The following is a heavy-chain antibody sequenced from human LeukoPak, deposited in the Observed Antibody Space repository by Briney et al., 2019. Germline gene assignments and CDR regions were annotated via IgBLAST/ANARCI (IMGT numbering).Heavy chain of an antibody. V-gene: IGHV3-74*01. Sequence: GGSLRLSCAASGFTFSRYWMHWVRQAPGKGLVWVSRINSDGSSTSYADSVKGRFTISRDNAKNTLYLQMNSLRAEDTAVYYCARGMLMVRGVISDWGQGTLVTVSS. CDR2: INSDGSST. CDR1: GFTFSRYW. D-gene: IGHD3-10*01. CDR3: ARGMLMVRGVISD. J-gene: IGHJ4*02.